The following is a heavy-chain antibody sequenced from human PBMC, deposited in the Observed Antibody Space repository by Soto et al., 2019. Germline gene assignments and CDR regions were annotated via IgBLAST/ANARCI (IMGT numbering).Heavy chain of an antibody. CDR2: IYYSGST. Sequence: QLQLQESGPGLVKPSETLSLTCTVSGGSISSSSYYWGWIRQPPGKGLEWIGSIYYSGSTYYNPSLKSRVTIPVDTSKNQFSLKLSSVTAADTAVYYCARPGWPRYYYYYGMDVWGQGTTVTVSS. CDR3: ARPGWPRYYYYYGMDV. V-gene: IGHV4-39*01. CDR1: GGSISSSSYY. J-gene: IGHJ6*02.